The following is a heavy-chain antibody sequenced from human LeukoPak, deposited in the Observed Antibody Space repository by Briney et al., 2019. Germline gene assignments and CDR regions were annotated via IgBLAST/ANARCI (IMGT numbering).Heavy chain of an antibody. J-gene: IGHJ4*02. CDR2: ISSSNSYT. V-gene: IGHV3-21*01. CDR3: AKDYYGSGSYILDY. Sequence: PGGSLRLSCAASGFSFTSYSFNWVRQAPGKGLEWVSSISSSNSYTYYADSVKGRFTISRDNSKNTLYLQMNSLRAEDTAVYYCAKDYYGSGSYILDYWGQGTLVTVSS. D-gene: IGHD3-10*01. CDR1: GFSFTSYS.